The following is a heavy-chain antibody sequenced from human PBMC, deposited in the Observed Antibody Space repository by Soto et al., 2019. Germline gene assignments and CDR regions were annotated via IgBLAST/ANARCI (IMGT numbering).Heavy chain of an antibody. V-gene: IGHV3-30*18. Sequence: GALRLSCAASGFTFASYGIHWVRQAPGHGLEWVAVISYDGSNIYYADSVTGRFTISRDESKKTVYLQMNSLRPEDTALYYCTKDGNDDSGYYYYVMDVWGQGTTVTVSS. J-gene: IGHJ6*02. D-gene: IGHD4-4*01. CDR1: GFTFASYG. CDR2: ISYDGSNI. CDR3: TKDGNDDSGYYYYVMDV.